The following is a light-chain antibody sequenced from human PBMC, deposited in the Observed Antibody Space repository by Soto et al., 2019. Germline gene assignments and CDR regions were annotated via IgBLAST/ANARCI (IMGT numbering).Light chain of an antibody. J-gene: IGKJ1*01. V-gene: IGKV4-1*01. CDR3: QQDFTTRWS. CDR2: WAS. CDR1: QSGLYSSNDRSS. Sequence: EIVMTQSPDSLSVALGERATIKGKSSQSGLYSSNDRSSLAWFQQQPGQPPKALIYWASSRESVVPDRFSGSESWTDFTLSTSSLQAVDGAVAFGQQDFTTRWSFGQGTKV.